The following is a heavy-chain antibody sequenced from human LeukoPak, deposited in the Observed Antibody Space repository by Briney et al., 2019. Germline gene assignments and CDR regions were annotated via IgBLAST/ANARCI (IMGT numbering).Heavy chain of an antibody. CDR3: ARDYDFWSGYYSPTRGYFGY. D-gene: IGHD3-3*01. J-gene: IGHJ4*02. V-gene: IGHV3-30*02. CDR2: IRYDGSNK. CDR1: GFTFSGSG. Sequence: GGSLRLSCAASGFTFSGSGMHWVRQAPGKGLEWVTFIRYDGSNKYYTDSVKGRFTISRVNSKNTLYLQMDSLRAEDTAVYYCARDYDFWSGYYSPTRGYFGYWGQGTLVTVSS.